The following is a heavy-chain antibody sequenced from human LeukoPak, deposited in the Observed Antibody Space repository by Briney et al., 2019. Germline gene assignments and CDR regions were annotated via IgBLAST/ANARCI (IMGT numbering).Heavy chain of an antibody. D-gene: IGHD2-2*01. CDR2: INWDGGST. CDR3: ARVSSSHCSSTSCYCGFAQNFYY. J-gene: IGHJ4*02. Sequence: GGSLRLSCAASGFTLDDSGMSWVRQAPGKGLKGVSSINWDGGSTGYADSVKGRFTISRDNAKNSLYLQMNSLRAEDRAWYYCARVSSSHCSSTSCYCGFAQNFYYGGRGTLVTVSS. CDR1: GFTLDDSG. V-gene: IGHV3-20*04.